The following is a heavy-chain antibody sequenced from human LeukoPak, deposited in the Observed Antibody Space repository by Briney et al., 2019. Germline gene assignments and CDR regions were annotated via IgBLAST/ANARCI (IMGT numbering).Heavy chain of an antibody. Sequence: GGSLRLSCVASGLPFNDAWMSRVRQAQGQGLKWVGSIKSRGAGGTTDYPAPVRGRFTISRDDSKTTLYLQMNNLKTEDTALYYCTSDLPGGFSDYFDYWGQGTLVTVSS. V-gene: IGHV3-15*01. CDR3: TSDLPGGFSDYFDY. CDR2: IKSRGAGGTT. D-gene: IGHD2-8*02. J-gene: IGHJ4*02. CDR1: GLPFNDAW.